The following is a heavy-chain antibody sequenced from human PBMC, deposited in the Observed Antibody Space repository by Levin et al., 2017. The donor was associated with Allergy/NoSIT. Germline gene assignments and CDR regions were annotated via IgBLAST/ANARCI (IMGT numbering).Heavy chain of an antibody. CDR3: ASGSRIFAPR. Sequence: GGSLRLSCAASGFTFSVYWMSWVRQAPGKGLEWVANIKEDGSEKYYLDSVKGRFSISRDNAKNSLYLQMDSLRTEDTAMYHCASGSRIFAPRWGQGTLVTVSS. J-gene: IGHJ1*01. D-gene: IGHD6-19*01. CDR2: IKEDGSEK. CDR1: GFTFSVYW. V-gene: IGHV3-7*02.